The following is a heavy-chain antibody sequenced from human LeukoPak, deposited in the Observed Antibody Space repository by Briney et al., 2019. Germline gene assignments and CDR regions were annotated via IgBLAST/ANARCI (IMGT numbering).Heavy chain of an antibody. J-gene: IGHJ6*02. CDR2: IKQDGSEK. D-gene: IGHD3-9*01. CDR1: GFTFSSYW. V-gene: IGHV3-7*01. Sequence: GGSLRLSCAASGFTFSSYWMSWVRQAPGKGLEWVANIKQDGSEKYYVDSVKGRFTISRDNAKNSLYLQMNSLRAEDTAVYYCARVCRGPNSYYDILTGYYPYYYYGMDVWGQGTTVTASS. CDR3: ARVCRGPNSYYDILTGYYPYYYYGMDV.